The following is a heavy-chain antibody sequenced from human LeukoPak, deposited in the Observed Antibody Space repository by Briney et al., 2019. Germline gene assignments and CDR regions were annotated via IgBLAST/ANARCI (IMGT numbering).Heavy chain of an antibody. Sequence: AGGSLRLSCAASGFTVSSNYMSWVRQAPGKGLEWVSVIYSGGSTYYADSVKGRFTISRDNSKNTLYLQMNSLRAEDTAVYYCARDPPYDFWSAQGAFDIWGQGTMVTVSS. CDR2: IYSGGST. CDR3: ARDPPYDFWSAQGAFDI. V-gene: IGHV3-66*02. CDR1: GFTVSSNY. J-gene: IGHJ3*02. D-gene: IGHD3-3*01.